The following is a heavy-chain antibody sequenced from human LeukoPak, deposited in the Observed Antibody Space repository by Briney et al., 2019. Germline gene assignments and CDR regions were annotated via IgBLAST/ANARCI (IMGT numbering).Heavy chain of an antibody. V-gene: IGHV6-1*01. CDR2: TYYRSNWYN. CDR3: ARDPHSGYSLNFDS. Sequence: SQTLSLTCALSGDSLSSNRAAWNWVRQSPSSGLEWLGRTYYRSNWYNDYAVSVKSRMTINPDTSKNQFSLQLNSVTPEDTAVYYCARDPHSGYSLNFDSWGQGTLVTVSS. CDR1: GDSLSSNRAA. J-gene: IGHJ4*02. D-gene: IGHD5-12*01.